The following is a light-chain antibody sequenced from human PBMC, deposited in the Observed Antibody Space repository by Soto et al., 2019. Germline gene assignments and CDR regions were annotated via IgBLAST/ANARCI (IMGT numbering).Light chain of an antibody. CDR2: LAS. Sequence: DIQLTQSPASLSASVGDRVTITCRASQGISSYLAWYQQKPGKAPKLLIYLASTLQSGVPSRFSGSGSGTDISLNLSSLQPEDVATYYGQYLNSFPLSFGGGTKVEIK. V-gene: IGKV1-9*01. CDR3: QYLNSFPLS. J-gene: IGKJ4*01. CDR1: QGISSY.